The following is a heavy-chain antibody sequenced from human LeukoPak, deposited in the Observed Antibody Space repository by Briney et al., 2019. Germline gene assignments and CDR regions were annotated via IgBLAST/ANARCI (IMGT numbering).Heavy chain of an antibody. V-gene: IGHV1-24*01. CDR3: ATTSRFLEWLYNDY. CDR2: FDPEDGET. D-gene: IGHD3-3*01. J-gene: IGHJ4*02. CDR1: GYTLTELS. Sequence: ASVKASCTVSGYTLTELSMHWVRQAPGKGLEWMGGFDPEDGETIYAQKFQGRVTMTEDTSTDTAYMELSSLRSEDTAVYYCATTSRFLEWLYNDYWGQGTLVTVSS.